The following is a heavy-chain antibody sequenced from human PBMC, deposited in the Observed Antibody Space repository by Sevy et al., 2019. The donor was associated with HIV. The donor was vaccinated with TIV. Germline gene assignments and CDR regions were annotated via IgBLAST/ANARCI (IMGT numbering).Heavy chain of an antibody. Sequence: SETLSLTCAVYGGSFSGYYWSWIRQPPGKGLEWIGEINHSGSTNYNPSLKSRVTISVDTSKNQFSLKLSSVTAADTAVYYCARSSRGLYGSGSYYPDWGQGTLVTVSS. D-gene: IGHD3-10*01. CDR1: GGSFSGYY. J-gene: IGHJ4*02. CDR2: INHSGST. V-gene: IGHV4-34*01. CDR3: ARSSRGLYGSGSYYPD.